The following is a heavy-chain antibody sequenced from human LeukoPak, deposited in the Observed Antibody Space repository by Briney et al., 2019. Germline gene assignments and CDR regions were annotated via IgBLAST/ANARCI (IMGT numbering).Heavy chain of an antibody. Sequence: TGGSLRLSCADSGFTFSRYWMHWVRQTPGKGLVWVSCISADGSVTRYADSVKGRFTISRDNTKSTLYLQTHSLRAEDTAVYSCATAGGDGSRMGFDPWGQGTLVTVSS. CDR1: GFTFSRYW. V-gene: IGHV3-74*01. J-gene: IGHJ5*02. CDR3: ATAGGDGSRMGFDP. D-gene: IGHD2-15*01. CDR2: ISADGSVT.